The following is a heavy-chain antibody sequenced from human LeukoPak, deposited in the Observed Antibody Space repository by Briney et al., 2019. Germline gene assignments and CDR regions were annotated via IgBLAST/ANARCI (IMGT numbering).Heavy chain of an antibody. CDR1: GYSFSAYY. Sequence: ASVKVSCKTSGYSFSAYYIHWVRQAPGQGLEWMGWINPNSGATIHAQKFQGRVTMTRDTSISTAYMDLSRLTSDDTAVYYCARDQYSSGSYPFWGLGTMVTVSS. CDR2: INPNSGAT. D-gene: IGHD6-19*01. V-gene: IGHV1-2*02. CDR3: ARDQYSSGSYPF. J-gene: IGHJ3*01.